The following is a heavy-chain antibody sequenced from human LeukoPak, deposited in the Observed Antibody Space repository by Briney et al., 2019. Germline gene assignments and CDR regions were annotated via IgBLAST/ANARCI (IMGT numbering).Heavy chain of an antibody. CDR2: IYTSGST. CDR3: ARDLEDYVWGSYRSGYYFDY. V-gene: IGHV4-4*02. CDR1: GGSISSSNW. Sequence: SGTLSLTCAVSGGSISSSNWWSWVRQPPGKGLEWIGRIYTSGSTNYNPSLKSRVTMSVDTSKNQFSLKLSSVTAADTAVYYCARDLEDYVWGSYRSGYYFDYWGQGTLVTVSS. J-gene: IGHJ4*02. D-gene: IGHD3-16*02.